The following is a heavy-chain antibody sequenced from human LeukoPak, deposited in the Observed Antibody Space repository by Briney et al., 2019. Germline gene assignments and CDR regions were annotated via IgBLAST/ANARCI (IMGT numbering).Heavy chain of an antibody. CDR2: IRYDGSNK. V-gene: IGHV3-30*02. CDR1: GFTFSSYG. D-gene: IGHD3-10*01. Sequence: PGGSLRLSCAASGFTFSSYGTHWVRQAPGKGLEWVAFIRYDGSNKYYADSVKGRFTISRDNSKNTLYLQMNSLRAEDTAVYYCAKDRRIYYGSGSYHPFDYWGQGTLVTVSS. CDR3: AKDRRIYYGSGSYHPFDY. J-gene: IGHJ4*02.